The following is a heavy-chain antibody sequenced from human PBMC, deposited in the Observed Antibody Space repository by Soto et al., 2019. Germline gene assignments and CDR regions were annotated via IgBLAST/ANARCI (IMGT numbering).Heavy chain of an antibody. Sequence: SETLSLTCTVSGGPISPYYWSWIRQPAGKGLEWIGRIYYTGSTYYNPSLKSRVTISVDTSKNQFSLKLSSVTAADTAVYYCAREGITTQSFDYRGQGTLVTVSS. D-gene: IGHD1-20*01. CDR3: AREGITTQSFDY. J-gene: IGHJ4*02. CDR1: GGPISPYY. CDR2: IYYTGST. V-gene: IGHV4-4*07.